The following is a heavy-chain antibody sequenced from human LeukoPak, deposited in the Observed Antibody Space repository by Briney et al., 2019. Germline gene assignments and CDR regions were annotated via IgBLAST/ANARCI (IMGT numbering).Heavy chain of an antibody. CDR3: AKGIYSSGGSYFDT. CDR2: LSGSGITT. V-gene: IGHV3-23*01. J-gene: IGHJ4*01. Sequence: GGSLRLSCAASGFTFSNSAMSWVRQAPGKGLEWVSTLSGSGITTYCADSVKGRFTISRDNSKNTLYLQMNTLRAEDSALYYCAKGIYSSGGSYFDTGGHETLATVSS. CDR1: GFTFSNSA. D-gene: IGHD6-19*01.